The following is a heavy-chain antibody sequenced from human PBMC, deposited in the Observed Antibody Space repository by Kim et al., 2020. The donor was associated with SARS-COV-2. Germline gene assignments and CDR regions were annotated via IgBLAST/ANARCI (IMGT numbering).Heavy chain of an antibody. J-gene: IGHJ4*02. Sequence: SETLSLTCAVYGGSFSGYYWSWIRQPPGKGLEWIGEINHSGSTNYNPSLKSRVTISVDTSKNQFSLKLSSVTAADTAVYYCARGFPRYCSGGSCHLFDYWGQGTLVTVSS. V-gene: IGHV4-34*01. D-gene: IGHD2-15*01. CDR1: GGSFSGYY. CDR2: INHSGST. CDR3: ARGFPRYCSGGSCHLFDY.